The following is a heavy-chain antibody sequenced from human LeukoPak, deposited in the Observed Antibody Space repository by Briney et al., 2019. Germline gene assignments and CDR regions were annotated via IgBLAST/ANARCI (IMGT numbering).Heavy chain of an antibody. CDR1: GGTFISDA. Sequence: AAVKVSYKASGGTFISDAISWGRQAPGEGLWWMGGIIPTFGTTNYAQKFQGRVTITTDESTSTAYVELSSLRSEDTAVYYCAREGEQLARENRYYYYYMDVWGKGPTVTVSS. V-gene: IGHV1-69*05. D-gene: IGHD6-6*01. CDR3: AREGEQLARENRYYYYYMDV. CDR2: IIPTFGTT. J-gene: IGHJ6*03.